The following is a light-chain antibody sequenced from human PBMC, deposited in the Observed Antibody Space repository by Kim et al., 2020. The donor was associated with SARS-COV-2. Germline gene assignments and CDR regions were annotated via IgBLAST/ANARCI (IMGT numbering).Light chain of an antibody. CDR2: GAS. J-gene: IGKJ3*01. V-gene: IGKV3-15*01. CDR3: QQYSNWPLT. Sequence: VSPGERATRSCRASQSVSNDLAWYQQKPGQAPRLLIDGASTRATGIPARFSGSESGTEFTLTINSLQSEDFAVYYCQQYSNWPLTFGPGTKVDIK. CDR1: QSVSND.